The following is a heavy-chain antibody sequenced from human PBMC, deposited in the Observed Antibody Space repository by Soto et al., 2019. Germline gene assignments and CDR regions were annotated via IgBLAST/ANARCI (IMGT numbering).Heavy chain of an antibody. D-gene: IGHD2-21*02. J-gene: IGHJ3*02. CDR1: GGSISSYY. Sequence: QVQLQESGPGLVKPSETLSLTCTVSGGSISSYYWSWIRQPAGKGLEWIGRIYTSGSTNYNPSLKRRVTMSVDTSKNQFSPRLSSVTAADTAVYYCARTSDKTAITSYGAFDIWGQGTMVTVSS. V-gene: IGHV4-4*07. CDR3: ARTSDKTAITSYGAFDI. CDR2: IYTSGST.